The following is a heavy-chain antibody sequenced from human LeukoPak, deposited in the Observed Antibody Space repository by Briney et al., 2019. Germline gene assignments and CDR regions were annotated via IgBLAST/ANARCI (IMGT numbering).Heavy chain of an antibody. CDR1: GYTFTDSY. CDR2: ISPNNVDT. Sequence: ASVKVSCKPAGYTFTDSYIHWVRHAPGVGLQLMGWISPNNVDTKYSKDFQDRVTMTRDTSISTAYMELTGLTPDDTAVYYCVRSPIGASAYWGRGNLVTVSP. J-gene: IGHJ4*02. CDR3: VRSPIGASAY. V-gene: IGHV1-2*02. D-gene: IGHD3-10*01.